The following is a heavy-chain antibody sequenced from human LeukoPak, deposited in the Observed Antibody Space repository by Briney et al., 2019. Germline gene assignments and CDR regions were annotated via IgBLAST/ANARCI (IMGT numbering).Heavy chain of an antibody. CDR1: GFTFSSYS. CDR3: ARVVGMIVSPYQYYYYGMDV. J-gene: IGHJ6*02. Sequence: GGSLRLSCAASGFTFSSYSMNWVRQAPGKGLEWVSSISSSSYIYYADSVKGRFTISRDNAKNSLYLQMNSLRAEDTAVYYCARVVGMIVSPYQYYYYGMDVWGQGTTVTVSS. V-gene: IGHV3-21*01. D-gene: IGHD3-22*01. CDR2: ISSSSYI.